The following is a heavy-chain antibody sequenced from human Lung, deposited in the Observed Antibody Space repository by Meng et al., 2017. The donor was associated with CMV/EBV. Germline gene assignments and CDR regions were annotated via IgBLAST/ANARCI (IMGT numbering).Heavy chain of an antibody. CDR1: GGTFRSYT. J-gene: IGHJ5*02. CDR3: ARTPVRAMGQRGWFEP. D-gene: IGHD5-18*01. Sequence: SXXVSCKASGGTFRSYTINWVRQAPGQGLEWMGGIIPIFGTAKYAQKFQGRVTITADEATSTAYMELSRLRSEDTALYYCARTPVRAMGQRGWFEPWDPGNXVNRSS. CDR2: IIPIFGTA. V-gene: IGHV1-69*13.